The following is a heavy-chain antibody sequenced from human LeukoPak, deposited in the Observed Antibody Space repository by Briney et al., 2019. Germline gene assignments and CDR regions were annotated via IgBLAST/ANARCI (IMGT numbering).Heavy chain of an antibody. D-gene: IGHD2-15*01. J-gene: IGHJ4*02. CDR2: INPNSGGT. CDR1: GYTFTGYY. CDR3: ARRYCSGGSCYPYFDY. Sequence: ASVKVSCTASGYTFTGYYMHWVRQAPGQGLEWMGWINPNSGGTNYAQKFQGRVTMTRDTSISTAYMELSRLRSDDTAVYYCARRYCSGGSCYPYFDYWGQGTLVTVSS. V-gene: IGHV1-2*02.